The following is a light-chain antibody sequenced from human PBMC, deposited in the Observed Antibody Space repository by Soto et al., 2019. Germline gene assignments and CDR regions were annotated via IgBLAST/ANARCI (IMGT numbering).Light chain of an antibody. Sequence: IVLTQSPGTLSLSPGERATLSCRASQTLSINYLAWYQQKPGQTPRLLIYGTSRATGIPDRFSGSGSGTDFTLTISRLEPEDFAVYYCQHDGSSLWTFGQGTKVDI. CDR3: QHDGSSLWT. V-gene: IGKV3-20*01. CDR2: GTS. CDR1: QTLSINY. J-gene: IGKJ1*01.